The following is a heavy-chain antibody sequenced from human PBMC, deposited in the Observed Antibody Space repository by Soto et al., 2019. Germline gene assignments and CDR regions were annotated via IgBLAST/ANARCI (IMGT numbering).Heavy chain of an antibody. D-gene: IGHD3-10*01. CDR2: INSDGSST. CDR3: ARGGSGTYLLDY. Sequence: EVQLVESGGGLVQPGGSLRLSCAASGFTFRSHWLHWVRQAPGKGLVWVSRINSDGSSTNYADSVKGQFTIARDNAKNTVYMQVNSLSAEDTAVDYCARGGSGTYLLDYWGPGTLVTVSS. J-gene: IGHJ4*02. CDR1: GFTFRSHW. V-gene: IGHV3-74*01.